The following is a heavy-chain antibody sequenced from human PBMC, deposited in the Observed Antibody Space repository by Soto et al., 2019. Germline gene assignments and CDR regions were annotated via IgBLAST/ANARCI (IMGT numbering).Heavy chain of an antibody. Sequence: ASVKVSCKASGYTFTSYGISWVRQAPGQGRGWMGWVSAYNGNTNYAQKLQGRVTMTTDTSTSTAYMELRSLRSDDTAVYYCARDPGYSSSWYFDYWGQGTLVTVSS. J-gene: IGHJ4*02. CDR1: GYTFTSYG. V-gene: IGHV1-18*01. CDR3: ARDPGYSSSWYFDY. CDR2: VSAYNGNT. D-gene: IGHD6-13*01.